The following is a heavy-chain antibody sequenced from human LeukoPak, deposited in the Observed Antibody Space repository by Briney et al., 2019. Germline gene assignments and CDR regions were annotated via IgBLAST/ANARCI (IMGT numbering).Heavy chain of an antibody. V-gene: IGHV1-69*13. CDR2: IIPFSGTA. Sequence: SVKVSCKASGGTSSSYVISWVRQAPGQGLEWMGGIIPFSGTATYAQKFQGRVTITADEYTRTAYMELSSLRFEDTAVYHCARDRGMDSSGYPGWFDPWGQGTLVTVSS. CDR1: GGTSSSYV. D-gene: IGHD3-22*01. CDR3: ARDRGMDSSGYPGWFDP. J-gene: IGHJ5*02.